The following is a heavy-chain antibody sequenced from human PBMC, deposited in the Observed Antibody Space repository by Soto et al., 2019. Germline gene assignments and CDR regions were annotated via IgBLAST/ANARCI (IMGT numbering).Heavy chain of an antibody. Sequence: QVQLVQSGAEVKKPGSSVKVSCKASGGTFSSQAISWVRQAPGQGLEWMGGIIPVFKATNYAQKFQGRVTITADDSTSTAYMDLDSLRSEDTAVYYCARDVPLNYYDGTYSYDAMDVWGQGTTVTVSS. D-gene: IGHD3-22*01. CDR1: GGTFSSQA. J-gene: IGHJ6*02. V-gene: IGHV1-69*01. CDR2: IIPVFKAT. CDR3: ARDVPLNYYDGTYSYDAMDV.